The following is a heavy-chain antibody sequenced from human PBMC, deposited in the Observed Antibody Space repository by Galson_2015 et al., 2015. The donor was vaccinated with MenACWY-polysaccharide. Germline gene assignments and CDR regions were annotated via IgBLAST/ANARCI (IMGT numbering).Heavy chain of an antibody. D-gene: IGHD2/OR15-2a*01. CDR2: IRTYRGET. CDR3: ARDQGETFTVPGAMAH. Sequence: SVKVSCKASGYTFSTFDITWVRQAPGQGLEWLGRIRTYRGETSFVQKVQGRVIMTKDTSEASLYLELRVLTSDDTAVYFCARDQGETFTVPGAMAHWGQGTLVIVSS. CDR1: GYTFSTFD. J-gene: IGHJ4*02. V-gene: IGHV1-18*04.